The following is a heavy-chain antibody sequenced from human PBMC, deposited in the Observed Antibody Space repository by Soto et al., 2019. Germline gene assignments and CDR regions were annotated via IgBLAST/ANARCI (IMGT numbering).Heavy chain of an antibody. J-gene: IGHJ6*02. CDR1: GFTFSSYA. CDR3: ARDITTADYYYRMDV. Sequence: QVQLVESGGGVVQPGRSLRLSCAASGFTFSSYAMHWVRQAPGKGLEWVAVISYDGSNKYYADSVKGRFTISRDNSKNTLYLQMNSLRAEDTAVYYCARDITTADYYYRMDVWGQGTTVTVSS. D-gene: IGHD1-1*01. V-gene: IGHV3-30-3*01. CDR2: ISYDGSNK.